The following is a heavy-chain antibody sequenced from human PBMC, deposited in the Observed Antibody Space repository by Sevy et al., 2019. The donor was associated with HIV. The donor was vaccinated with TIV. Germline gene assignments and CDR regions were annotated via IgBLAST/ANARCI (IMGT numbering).Heavy chain of an antibody. CDR2: ISYDGSNK. Sequence: GGSLRLSCAASGFTFSSYAMHWVRQAPGKGLEWVAVISYDGSNKYYADSVKGRFTISRDNSKNTLFLQMNSLRAEDTAVYYCARDRGYCSGGSCYRDAFDIWGKGTMVTVSS. J-gene: IGHJ3*02. V-gene: IGHV3-30-3*01. CDR3: ARDRGYCSGGSCYRDAFDI. CDR1: GFTFSSYA. D-gene: IGHD2-15*01.